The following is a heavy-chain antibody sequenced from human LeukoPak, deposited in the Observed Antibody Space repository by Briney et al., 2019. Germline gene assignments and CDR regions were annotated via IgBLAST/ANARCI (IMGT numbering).Heavy chain of an antibody. CDR2: IYYSGST. D-gene: IGHD1-26*01. CDR3: ASGSYYFDY. Sequence: SETLSLTCSVSGGSIRSYYWSWIRQPLGKGLEWVGYIYYSGSTNYNPSLKSRVTISVDTTKNQFSLKLSSVTAADTAVYYCASGSYYFDYWGQGTLVTVSS. V-gene: IGHV4-59*08. CDR1: GGSIRSYY. J-gene: IGHJ4*02.